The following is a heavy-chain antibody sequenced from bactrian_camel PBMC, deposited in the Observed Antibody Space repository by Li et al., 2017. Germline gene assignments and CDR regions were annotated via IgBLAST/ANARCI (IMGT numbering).Heavy chain of an antibody. D-gene: IGHD3*01. V-gene: IGHV3S53*01. CDR3: AADVVPFVPTGRYAIYDIHY. CDR1: KYIYNGYY. Sequence: VQLVESGGGLVQAGGSLRLSCAASKYIYNGYYMGWFRQAPGKEREGVATIAPDGTTTYADSVKGRFTVSKDNAKNTLYLQMNSLKSEDTAMYYCAADVVPFVPTGRYAIYDIHYWGQGTQVTVS. CDR2: IAPDGTT. J-gene: IGHJ4*01.